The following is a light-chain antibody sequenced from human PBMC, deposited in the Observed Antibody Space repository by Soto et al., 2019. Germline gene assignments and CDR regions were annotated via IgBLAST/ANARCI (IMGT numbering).Light chain of an antibody. CDR3: QQYKSFSLT. V-gene: IGKV1-5*03. J-gene: IGKJ4*01. CDR1: QSISSW. CDR2: KTS. Sequence: DIQMTQSPSTLSASVGDRVTITCRASQSISSWLAWYQQKPGKARKLLIYKTSNLESGVPSRFSGSGSGTEFSLTISSLQPDDFATYYCQQYKSFSLTFGGGTRVEVK.